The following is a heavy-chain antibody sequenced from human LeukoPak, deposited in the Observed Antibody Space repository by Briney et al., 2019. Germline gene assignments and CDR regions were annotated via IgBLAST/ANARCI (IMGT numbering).Heavy chain of an antibody. J-gene: IGHJ4*02. CDR1: GGSISSSSYY. CDR2: IYYSGST. V-gene: IGHV4-39*01. D-gene: IGHD3-16*02. Sequence: PSETLSLTCTVSGGSISSSSYYWGWIRQPPGKGLEWIGSIYYSGSTYYNPSLKSRVTISVDTSKNQFSLKLSSVTAADTAVYYCARHPFGDYVWGSYRTPGVFDYWGQGTLVTVSS. CDR3: ARHPFGDYVWGSYRTPGVFDY.